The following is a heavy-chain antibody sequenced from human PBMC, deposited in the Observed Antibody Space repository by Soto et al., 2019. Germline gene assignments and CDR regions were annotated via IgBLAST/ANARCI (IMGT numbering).Heavy chain of an antibody. CDR1: GGTFSSYA. CDR2: IIPIFGTA. CDR3: ARAYGGNSGCDY. V-gene: IGHV1-69*06. J-gene: IGHJ4*02. D-gene: IGHD4-17*01. Sequence: SVKVSCKASGGTFSSYAISWVRQAPGQGLEWMGGIIPIFGTANYAQKFQGRVTITADKSTSTAYMELSSLRSEDTAVYYCARAYGGNSGCDYWGQGTLVTVSS.